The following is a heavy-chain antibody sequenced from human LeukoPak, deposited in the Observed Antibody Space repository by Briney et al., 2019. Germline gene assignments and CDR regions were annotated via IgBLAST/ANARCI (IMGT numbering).Heavy chain of an antibody. CDR2: IYYSGST. D-gene: IGHD3-22*01. V-gene: IGHV4-59*01. CDR3: ARDHDSSGYVDY. J-gene: IGHJ4*02. Sequence: SETLPLTCTVSGGSIRSYYWSWIRQPPGKGLEWIGYIYYSGSTNYNPSLKSRVTISVDTSKNQFSLKLSSVTAADTAVYYCARDHDSSGYVDYWAREPWSPSPQ. CDR1: GGSIRSYY.